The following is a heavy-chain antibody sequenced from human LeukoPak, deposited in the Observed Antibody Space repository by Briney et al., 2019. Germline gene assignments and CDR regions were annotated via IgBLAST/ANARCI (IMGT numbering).Heavy chain of an antibody. V-gene: IGHV4-34*01. Sequence: SETLSLTCAVYGGSFSGYYWGWIRQPPGKGLEWIGSIYYSGSTYYNPSLKSRVTTSVDTSKNQFSLKLNPVTATDTAVYYCARQTYCTSTSCHFYYYYMDVWGKGTTVTISS. CDR2: IYYSGST. CDR1: GGSFSGYY. J-gene: IGHJ6*03. D-gene: IGHD2-2*01. CDR3: ARQTYCTSTSCHFYYYYMDV.